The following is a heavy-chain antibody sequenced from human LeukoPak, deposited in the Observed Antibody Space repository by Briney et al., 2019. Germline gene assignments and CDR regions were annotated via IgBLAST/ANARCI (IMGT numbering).Heavy chain of an antibody. V-gene: IGHV3-23*01. CDR3: AKWMSRVQAFDI. Sequence: QPGGSLRLSCAASGFTFSTYDMSWVRQAPGKGLEWVACIGGSGGAIYYRDSVKGRFTISRDNSKSTLYLQMNSLRADDTAVYFCAKWMSRVQAFDIWGQGTMDTVSS. CDR1: GFTFSTYD. J-gene: IGHJ3*02. D-gene: IGHD5-12*01. CDR2: IGGSGGAI.